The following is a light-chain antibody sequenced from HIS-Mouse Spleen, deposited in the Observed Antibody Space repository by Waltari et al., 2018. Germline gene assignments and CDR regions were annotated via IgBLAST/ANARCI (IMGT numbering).Light chain of an antibody. CDR3: CSYAGSSTLV. CDR2: EGS. V-gene: IGLV2-23*01. Sequence: QSALTQPASVSGSPGQSITISCTGTSSDGGRYNLVSWYQQHPGKAPKLMIYEGSKRTSGVSNRFSGSKSGNTASLTISGLQAEDEADYYCCSYAGSSTLVFGGGTKLTVL. CDR1: SSDGGRYNL. J-gene: IGLJ3*02.